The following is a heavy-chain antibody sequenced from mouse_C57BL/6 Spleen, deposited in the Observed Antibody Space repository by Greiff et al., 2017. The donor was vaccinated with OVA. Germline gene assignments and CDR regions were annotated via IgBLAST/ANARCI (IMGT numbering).Heavy chain of an antibody. D-gene: IGHD1-1*01. J-gene: IGHJ2*01. V-gene: IGHV5-6*01. CDR2: ISSGGSYT. CDR3: ARREVITTVVAYYFDY. CDR1: GFTFSSYG. Sequence: EVQRVESGGDLVKPGGSLKLSCAASGFTFSSYGMSWVRQTPDKRLEWVATISSGGSYTYYPDSVKGRFTISRDNAKNTLYLQMSSLKSEDTAMYYCARREVITTVVAYYFDYWGQGTTLTVSS.